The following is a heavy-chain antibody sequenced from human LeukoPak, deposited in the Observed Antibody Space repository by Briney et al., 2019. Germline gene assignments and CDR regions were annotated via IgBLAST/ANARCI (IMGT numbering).Heavy chain of an antibody. CDR1: GGSFSGYY. V-gene: IGHV4-34*01. J-gene: IGHJ5*02. CDR2: INHSGST. D-gene: IGHD2/OR15-2a*01. Sequence: PSETLSLTCAVYGGSFSGYYWSWIRQPPGKGLEWIGEINHSGSTNYNPSLKSRVTISVDTSKNQFSLKLSSVTAADTAVYYGAREIAEVVILFINNCSDPGG. CDR3: AREIAEVVILFINNCSDP.